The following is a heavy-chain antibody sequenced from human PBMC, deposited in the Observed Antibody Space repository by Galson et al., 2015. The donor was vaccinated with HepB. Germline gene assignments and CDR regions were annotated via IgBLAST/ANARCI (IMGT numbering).Heavy chain of an antibody. D-gene: IGHD2-21*01. J-gene: IGHJ4*02. CDR2: IIPIFGTA. CDR1: GGTFSSYA. Sequence: SVKVSCKASGGTFSSYAIGWVRQAPGQGLEWMGGIIPIFGTANYAQKFQGGVTITADESTSTAYMELSSLRSEDTAVYYCAIGPNCGGDCYGYWGQGTLVTVSS. V-gene: IGHV1-69*13. CDR3: AIGPNCGGDCYGY.